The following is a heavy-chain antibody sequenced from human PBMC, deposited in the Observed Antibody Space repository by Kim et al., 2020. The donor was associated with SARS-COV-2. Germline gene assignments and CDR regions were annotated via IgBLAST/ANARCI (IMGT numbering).Heavy chain of an antibody. J-gene: IGHJ4*02. D-gene: IGHD2-15*01. CDR1: GYTFTGYY. Sequence: ASVKVSCKASGYTFTGYYMHWVRQAPGQGLEWMGRINPNSGGTNYAQKFQGRVTMTRDTSISTAYMELSRLRSDDTAVYYCARSVVVVAAKGSDYWGQGTLVTVSS. CDR3: ARSVVVVAAKGSDY. V-gene: IGHV1-2*06. CDR2: INPNSGGT.